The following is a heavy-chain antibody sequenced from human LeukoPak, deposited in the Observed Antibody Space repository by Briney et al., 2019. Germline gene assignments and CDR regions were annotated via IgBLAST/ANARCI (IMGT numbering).Heavy chain of an antibody. D-gene: IGHD2-2*01. CDR2: ISGSGGST. V-gene: IGHV3-23*01. CDR3: AKDRGYCSSTSCYPGFVFDY. J-gene: IGHJ4*02. CDR1: GFTFSSHA. Sequence: GGSLRLSCAASGFTFSSHAMSWVRQAPGKGLEWVSAISGSGGSTYYADSVKGRFTISRDNSKNTLYLQMNSLRAEDTAVYYCAKDRGYCSSTSCYPGFVFDYWGQGTLVTVSS.